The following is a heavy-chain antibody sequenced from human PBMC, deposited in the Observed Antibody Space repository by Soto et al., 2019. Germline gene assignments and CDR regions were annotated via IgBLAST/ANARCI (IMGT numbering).Heavy chain of an antibody. V-gene: IGHV1-69*01. Sequence: QVQLLQSGAEVKKPGSSVKVSCKASGGTFSSDAISWVRQAPGQGLEWMGGIIPLFGTANYAQKCQGRVTIPADESTSTAYLELSSVRAEDTAVYYCARSPRPIIVATIRRHYYDGMDVWGHGTTVTVS. D-gene: IGHD5-12*01. CDR1: GGTFSSDA. CDR2: IIPLFGTA. J-gene: IGHJ6*02. CDR3: ARSPRPIIVATIRRHYYDGMDV.